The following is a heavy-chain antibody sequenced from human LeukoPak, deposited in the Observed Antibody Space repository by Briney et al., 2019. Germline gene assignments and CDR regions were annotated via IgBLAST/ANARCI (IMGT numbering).Heavy chain of an antibody. CDR2: IYYSGST. CDR1: GGSISSSSYY. Sequence: SETLSLTCTVSGGSISSSSYYWGWIRQHPGKGLEWIGYIYYSGSTYYNPSLKSRVTISVDTSKNQFSLKLSSVTAADTAVYYCARDQVSSYWYFDLWGRGTLVTVSS. CDR3: ARDQVSSYWYFDL. D-gene: IGHD6-6*01. V-gene: IGHV4-31*03. J-gene: IGHJ2*01.